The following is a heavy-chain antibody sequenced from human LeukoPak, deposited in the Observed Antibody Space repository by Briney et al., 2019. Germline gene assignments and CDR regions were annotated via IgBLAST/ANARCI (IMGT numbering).Heavy chain of an antibody. Sequence: GGSLRLSCAASGFTVSSNYVSGVRQAPGKELEWVSLIYSTGNTYFADSVKGRFTLSRDNSKNTLYLQMNSLKTVDTAVYYCARAFGGSYHIFAFDIWGQGTMVTVSS. J-gene: IGHJ3*02. D-gene: IGHD1-26*01. V-gene: IGHV3-53*01. CDR2: IYSTGNT. CDR3: ARAFGGSYHIFAFDI. CDR1: GFTVSSNY.